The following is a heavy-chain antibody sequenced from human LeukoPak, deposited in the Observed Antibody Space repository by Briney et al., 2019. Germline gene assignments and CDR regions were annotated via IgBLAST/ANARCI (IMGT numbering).Heavy chain of an antibody. CDR3: ASNWGGDEYYFDY. V-gene: IGHV4-39*01. Sequence: SETLSLTCTVSGGSIRSSSYYWGWLRHPPGKGLEWIASIYYSGSTYYNPSLKSRVTISVDTSKNQFSLRLSSVTAADTAVYYCASNWGGDEYYFDYWGQGSLVTVSS. CDR2: IYYSGST. CDR1: GGSIRSSSYY. D-gene: IGHD7-27*01. J-gene: IGHJ4*02.